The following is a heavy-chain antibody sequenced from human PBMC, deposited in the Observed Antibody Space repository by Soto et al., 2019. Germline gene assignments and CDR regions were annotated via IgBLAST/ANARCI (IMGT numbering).Heavy chain of an antibody. Sequence: VQLQQWGAGLLKPSETLSLTCAVSGEFVSSGNYYWSWIRQPPGKGLEWIGEMSHSGGTHFNPSLKSRVIISVDTSKNQFSLKMSSVTAADTALYYCARVERGTATTVVDAFDIWGPGTMVTVSS. CDR2: MSHSGGT. D-gene: IGHD1-1*01. CDR1: GEFVSSGNYY. V-gene: IGHV4-34*01. CDR3: ARVERGTATTVVDAFDI. J-gene: IGHJ3*02.